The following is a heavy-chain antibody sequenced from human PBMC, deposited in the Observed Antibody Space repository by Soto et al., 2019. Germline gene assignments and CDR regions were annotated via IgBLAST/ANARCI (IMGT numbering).Heavy chain of an antibody. V-gene: IGHV3-30*18. CDR2: ISYDGSNQ. Sequence: QVQLVESGGGVVQPGRSLRLSCAASGFTFSSYGMHWVRQAPGKGLEWVAVISYDGSNQYYADSVKGRFTISRDNSKNTLYLQMNSLRAEDTAVYYCAKDLGIVVVPAASSGYFDLWGRGTLVTVSS. D-gene: IGHD2-2*01. CDR3: AKDLGIVVVPAASSGYFDL. CDR1: GFTFSSYG. J-gene: IGHJ2*01.